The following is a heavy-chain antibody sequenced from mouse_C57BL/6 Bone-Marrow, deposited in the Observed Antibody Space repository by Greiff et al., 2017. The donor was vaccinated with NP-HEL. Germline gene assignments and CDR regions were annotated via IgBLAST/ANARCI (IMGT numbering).Heavy chain of an antibody. Sequence: EVKLMESGGGLVKPGGSLKLSCAASGFTFSDYGMHWVRQAPEKGLEWVAYISSGSSTIYYADTVKGRFTISRDNAKNTLFLQMTSLRSEDTAMYYCARVAFYYYGSSPPWFAYWGQGTLVTVSA. CDR3: ARVAFYYYGSSPPWFAY. D-gene: IGHD1-1*01. CDR2: ISSGSSTI. CDR1: GFTFSDYG. V-gene: IGHV5-17*01. J-gene: IGHJ3*01.